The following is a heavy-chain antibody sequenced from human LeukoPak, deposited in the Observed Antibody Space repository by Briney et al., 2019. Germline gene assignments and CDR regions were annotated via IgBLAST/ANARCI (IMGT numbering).Heavy chain of an antibody. D-gene: IGHD5-12*01. V-gene: IGHV3-66*04. Sequence: SGGSLRLSCAASGFTVSSDYITWVRQAPGKGLEWVSVVYSGGETYYAESVKGRFTVSRDNSKNTLYLQMNSLRAEDTAVYYCAKHSYRVDSFTDYWGQGTLVTVSS. J-gene: IGHJ4*02. CDR2: VYSGGET. CDR3: AKHSYRVDSFTDY. CDR1: GFTVSSDY.